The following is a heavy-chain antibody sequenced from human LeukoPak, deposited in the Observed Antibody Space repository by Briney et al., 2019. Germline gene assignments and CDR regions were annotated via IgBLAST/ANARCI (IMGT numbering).Heavy chain of an antibody. CDR2: IFPSGGEI. J-gene: IGHJ4*02. Sequence: PGGSLRLSCAASGFTFSTFAMIWVRQPPGKGLEWVSSIFPSGGEIHYADSVRGRFTISRDNSKSTLYLQMNSLRAEDAAVYYCARDLSYYYDSRPAAFDYWGQGTLVTVSS. CDR3: ARDLSYYYDSRPAAFDY. CDR1: GFTFSTFA. D-gene: IGHD3-22*01. V-gene: IGHV3-23*01.